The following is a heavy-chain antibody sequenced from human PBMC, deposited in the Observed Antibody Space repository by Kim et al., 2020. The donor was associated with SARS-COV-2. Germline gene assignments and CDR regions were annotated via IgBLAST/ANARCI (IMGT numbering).Heavy chain of an antibody. V-gene: IGHV3-15*01. CDR3: TTVGSSWYEEYYFDY. D-gene: IGHD6-13*01. J-gene: IGHJ4*02. Sequence: APVKGRFTISRDDSKNTLYLQMNSLKTEDTAVYYCTTVGSSWYEEYYFDYWGQGTLVTVSS.